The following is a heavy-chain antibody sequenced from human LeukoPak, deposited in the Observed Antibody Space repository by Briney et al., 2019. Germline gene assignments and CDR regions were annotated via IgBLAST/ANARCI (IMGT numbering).Heavy chain of an antibody. Sequence: SVKVSCKASGGTFSSYAISWVRQAPGQGLEWMGGIIPIFGTANYAQKFQGRVTITTDESTSTAYMELSSLRSEDTAMYYCASLSRDIVGDADYWGQGTLVTVSS. V-gene: IGHV1-69*05. CDR2: IIPIFGTA. CDR1: GGTFSSYA. J-gene: IGHJ4*02. CDR3: ASLSRDIVGDADY. D-gene: IGHD2-15*01.